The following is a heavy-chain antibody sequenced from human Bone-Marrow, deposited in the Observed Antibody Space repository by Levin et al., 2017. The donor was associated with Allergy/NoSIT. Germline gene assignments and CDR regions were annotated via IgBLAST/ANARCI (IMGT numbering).Heavy chain of an antibody. D-gene: IGHD3-10*01. J-gene: IGHJ4*02. CDR2: INPSGDNT. CDR1: SDTLTGHY. V-gene: IGHV1-46*01. Sequence: GASVKVSCKASSDTLTGHYVHWVRQAPGQGLEWMGIINPSGDNTNHAQKFQGRVTMTRDTSTSTVYLELSSLRSEDTGVYFCARGRIATYYWGQGTLVTVSS. CDR3: ARGRIATYY.